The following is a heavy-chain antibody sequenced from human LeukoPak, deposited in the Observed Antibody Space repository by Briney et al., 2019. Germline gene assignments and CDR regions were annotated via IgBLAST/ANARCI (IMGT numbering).Heavy chain of an antibody. CDR3: ASPDGYNFFDY. D-gene: IGHD5-24*01. CDR1: GYTFTTYD. J-gene: IGHJ4*02. CDR2: MNPDSGDA. V-gene: IGHV1-8*01. Sequence: ASVKVSCKASGYTFTTYDITWVRQATGQGLEWMGWMNPDSGDAAYAQKFQGRVAMTRDTSISTAYMELSSLRSEDTAVYYCASPDGYNFFDYWGQGTLVTVSS.